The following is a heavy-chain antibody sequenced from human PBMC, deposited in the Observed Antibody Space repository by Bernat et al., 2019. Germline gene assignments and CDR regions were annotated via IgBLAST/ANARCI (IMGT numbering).Heavy chain of an antibody. J-gene: IGHJ4*02. Sequence: QVQLQQSGPGLVKPSQTLSLTCAISGDSVPSNSAAWNWIRQSPSRGLEWLGRTYYRSKWYNDYAVSVKSRITINPDTSKNQFSLQLNSVTPEDTAVYYCAREVGYNWNYGGMYYFDYWGQGTLVTVSS. CDR1: GDSVPSNSAA. D-gene: IGHD1-7*01. V-gene: IGHV6-1*01. CDR2: TYYRSKWYN. CDR3: AREVGYNWNYGGMYYFDY.